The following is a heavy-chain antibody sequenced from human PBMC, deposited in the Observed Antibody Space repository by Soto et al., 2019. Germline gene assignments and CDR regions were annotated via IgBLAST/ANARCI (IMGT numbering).Heavy chain of an antibody. J-gene: IGHJ5*02. V-gene: IGHV4-59*01. Sequence: SETLSLTCTVSGGSMNSYYWSWIRQSPGKGLEWIGYIYSSGGTNYNPSLKSRVTISVDTSKNQFSLKLTSVTAADSAVYYCARGGGWLPDLWGQGTLVTVSS. CDR1: GGSMNSYY. CDR3: ARGGGWLPDL. D-gene: IGHD3-22*01. CDR2: IYSSGGT.